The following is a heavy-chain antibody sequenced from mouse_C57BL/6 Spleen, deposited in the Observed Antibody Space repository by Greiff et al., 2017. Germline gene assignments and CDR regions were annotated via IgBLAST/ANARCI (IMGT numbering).Heavy chain of an antibody. CDR1: GYSITSGYY. J-gene: IGHJ2*01. CDR3: ATTVPVPY. Sequence: ESGPGLVKPSQSLSLTCSVTGYSITSGYYWNWLRQFPGNKLEWMGYISYDGSNHYNPSLKNRISITRDTSKNQFFLKLNSVTTEDTATYCCATTVPVPYWGQGTTLTVSS. CDR2: ISYDGSN. D-gene: IGHD1-1*01. V-gene: IGHV3-6*01.